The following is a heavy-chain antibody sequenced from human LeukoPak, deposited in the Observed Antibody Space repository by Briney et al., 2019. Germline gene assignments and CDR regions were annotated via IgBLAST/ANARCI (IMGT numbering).Heavy chain of an antibody. J-gene: IGHJ4*02. CDR2: IYHSGST. V-gene: IGHV4-4*02. Sequence: SETLSLTCAVSGDFITKSVWWIWVRQTPGKGLEWIGDIYHSGSTNSNPSLKSRVTLSLDKSKNQFSLKLSSVTAADTAVYYCARGGSHLWQPFDSWGQGTLVTVSS. CDR1: GDFITKSVW. D-gene: IGHD5-18*01. CDR3: ARGGSHLWQPFDS.